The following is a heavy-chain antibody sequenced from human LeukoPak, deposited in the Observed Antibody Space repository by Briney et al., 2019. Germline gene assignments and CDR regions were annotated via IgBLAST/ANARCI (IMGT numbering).Heavy chain of an antibody. CDR2: IYTSGST. J-gene: IGHJ6*02. Sequence: SETLSLTCTVSAGSISSYYWSWIRQPAGKGLEWIGRIYTSGSTNYNPSLKSRVTMSVDTSKNQFSLKLSSVTAADTAVYYCAALASCYDISHYYGMDVWGQGTTVTVSS. V-gene: IGHV4-4*07. CDR3: AALASCYDISHYYGMDV. CDR1: AGSISSYY. D-gene: IGHD3-9*01.